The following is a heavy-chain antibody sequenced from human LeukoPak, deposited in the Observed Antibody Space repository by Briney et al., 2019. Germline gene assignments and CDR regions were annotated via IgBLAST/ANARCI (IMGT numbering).Heavy chain of an antibody. CDR3: ARDGGYCSGGSCYPDY. J-gene: IGHJ4*02. V-gene: IGHV4-39*07. CDR2: IYYSGST. Sequence: SETLSLTCTVSGGSISSSSYYWGWIRQPPGKGLEWIGSIYYSGSTYYNPSLKSRVTISVDTSKNQFSLKLSSVTAADTAVYYCARDGGYCSGGSCYPDYWGQGTLVTVSS. CDR1: GGSISSSSYY. D-gene: IGHD2-15*01.